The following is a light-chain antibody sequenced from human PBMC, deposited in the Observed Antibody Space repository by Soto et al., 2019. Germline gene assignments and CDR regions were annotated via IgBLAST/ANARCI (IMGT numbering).Light chain of an antibody. CDR1: QSVSSD. J-gene: IGKJ1*01. V-gene: IGKV3-15*01. CDR2: AAS. CDR3: QQYTNWPPWT. Sequence: EIVVTQSPATLSVSPGERATLSCRASQSVSSDLAWYQQKPGQAPRLLIYAASNRATGIPARFSGSGSGTEFTLTISSLHSEDFAVYYCQQYTNWPPWTFGQGTKVEIK.